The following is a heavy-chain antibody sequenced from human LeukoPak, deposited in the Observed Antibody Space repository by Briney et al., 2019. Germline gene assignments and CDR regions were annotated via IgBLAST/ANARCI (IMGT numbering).Heavy chain of an antibody. Sequence: GGSLRLSCAASGFTFSNYAMRWVRQDPGKGLAWVSTVSGSGATTYYADSVKGRFTISRDNSKNTLYLQMDRLRADDTAVYYCAKEGGGYLDYWGQGTLVTVSS. CDR2: VSGSGATT. V-gene: IGHV3-23*01. CDR1: GFTFSNYA. CDR3: AKEGGGYLDY. D-gene: IGHD6-13*01. J-gene: IGHJ4*02.